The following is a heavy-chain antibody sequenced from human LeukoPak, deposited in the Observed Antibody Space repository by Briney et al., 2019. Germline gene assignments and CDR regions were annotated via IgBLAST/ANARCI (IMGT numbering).Heavy chain of an antibody. CDR2: ISAYNGNT. Sequence: ASVKVSCKASGYTFTSYGISWVRQAPGQGLEWMGWISAYNGNTNYAQKLQGRVTMTTDTSTSTAYMELRSLRSDDTAVYYCARHTGSGSYYNRFINWFVPWGQGTLVTVSS. CDR3: ARHTGSGSYYNRFINWFVP. D-gene: IGHD3-10*01. J-gene: IGHJ5*02. CDR1: GYTFTSYG. V-gene: IGHV1-18*01.